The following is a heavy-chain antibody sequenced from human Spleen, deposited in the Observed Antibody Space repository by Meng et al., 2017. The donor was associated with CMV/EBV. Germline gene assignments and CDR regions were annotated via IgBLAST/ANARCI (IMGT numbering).Heavy chain of an antibody. J-gene: IGHJ4*02. CDR1: GYSFTSYW. D-gene: IGHD3-16*01. CDR3: ARVLRGVYYFDY. CDR2: INSDGSST. Sequence: GESLKISCKGSGYSFTSYWIGWVRQAPGKGLVWVSRINSDGSSTSYADSVKGRFTISRDNAKNTLYLQTNSLRAEDTAVYYCARVLRGVYYFDYWGQGTLVTVSS. V-gene: IGHV3-74*01.